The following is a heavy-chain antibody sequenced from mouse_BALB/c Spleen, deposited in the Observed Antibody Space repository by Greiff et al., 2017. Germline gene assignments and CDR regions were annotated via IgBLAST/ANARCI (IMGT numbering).Heavy chain of an antibody. J-gene: IGHJ2*01. CDR2: IWGDGST. CDR3: ARDMGDGYYYFDY. D-gene: IGHD2-3*01. Sequence: QVQLKQSGPGLVAPSQSLSITCTVSGFSLTGYGVNWVRQPPGKGLEWLGMIWGDGSTDYNSALKSRLSISKDNSKSQVFLKMNSLQTDDTARYYCARDMGDGYYYFDYWGQGTTLTVSS. CDR1: GFSLTGYG. V-gene: IGHV2-6-7*01.